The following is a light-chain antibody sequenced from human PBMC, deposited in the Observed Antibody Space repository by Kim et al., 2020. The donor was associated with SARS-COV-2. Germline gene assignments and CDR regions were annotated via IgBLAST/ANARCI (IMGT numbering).Light chain of an antibody. CDR1: SLRSYY. CDR2: GKN. CDR3: NSPDSSGHHVV. Sequence: SSELTQDPAVSVALGLTVRITCQGDSLRSYYASCYQQKPGQAPVLVIYGKNNRPPGIPDRFSGSSTGNTASLTITGAQAEDEADYYCNSPDSSGHHVVFGGGTQLTVL. J-gene: IGLJ2*01. V-gene: IGLV3-19*01.